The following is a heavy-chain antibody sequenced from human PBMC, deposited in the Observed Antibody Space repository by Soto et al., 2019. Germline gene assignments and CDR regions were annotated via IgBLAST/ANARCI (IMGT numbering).Heavy chain of an antibody. Sequence: GGSMRLSCAAAGFTFSSYGVHWVRQAPGKGLEWVAVISYDGSNKYYADSVKGRFTISRDNSKNTLYLQMNSLRAEDTAVYYFAKVSDEDSVVMTNFQHWGQGTLVTVSS. CDR2: ISYDGSNK. CDR1: GFTFSSYG. J-gene: IGHJ1*01. V-gene: IGHV3-30*18. D-gene: IGHD2-15*01. CDR3: AKVSDEDSVVMTNFQH.